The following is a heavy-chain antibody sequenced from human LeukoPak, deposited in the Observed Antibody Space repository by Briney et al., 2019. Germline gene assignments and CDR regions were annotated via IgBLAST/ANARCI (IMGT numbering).Heavy chain of an antibody. CDR1: GFTFSSYS. Sequence: GGSLRLSCAASGFTFSSYSMNWVRQAPGKGLEWVSYISSSSSYIYYADSVKGRFTISRDNAKNSLYLQMNSLRAEDTAVYYCAGGWELPTPGAFDIWGQGTMVTVSS. J-gene: IGHJ3*02. CDR2: ISSSSSYI. V-gene: IGHV3-21*05. D-gene: IGHD1-26*01. CDR3: AGGWELPTPGAFDI.